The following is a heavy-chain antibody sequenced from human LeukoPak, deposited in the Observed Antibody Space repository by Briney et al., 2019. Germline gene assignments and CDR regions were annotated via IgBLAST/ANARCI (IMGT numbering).Heavy chain of an antibody. CDR1: GFTFSSYW. CDR2: INSDESST. V-gene: IGHV3-74*01. Sequence: GGSLRFSCAASGFTFSSYWMLWVRQAPGKGLVWVSRINSDESSTSYADSVKGRFTISRDNAKNTLYLQMNSLRAEDTAVYYCARPPLYYDFCSGHGTYFDYWGQGTLVTVSS. CDR3: ARPPLYYDFCSGHGTYFDY. J-gene: IGHJ4*02. D-gene: IGHD3-3*01.